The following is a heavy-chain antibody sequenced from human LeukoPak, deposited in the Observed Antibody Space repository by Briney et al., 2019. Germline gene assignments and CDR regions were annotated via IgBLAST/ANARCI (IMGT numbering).Heavy chain of an antibody. Sequence: PSETLSLTCAVYGGSFSGYYWSWIRQPPGKGLEWIGEINHSGSTNYNPSLKSRVTISVDTSKNQFSLKLSSVTAADTAVYYCARGRYYDSSGYRGPSMDVWGQGTTVTVSS. J-gene: IGHJ6*02. D-gene: IGHD3-22*01. CDR2: INHSGST. CDR1: GGSFSGYY. V-gene: IGHV4-34*01. CDR3: ARGRYYDSSGYRGPSMDV.